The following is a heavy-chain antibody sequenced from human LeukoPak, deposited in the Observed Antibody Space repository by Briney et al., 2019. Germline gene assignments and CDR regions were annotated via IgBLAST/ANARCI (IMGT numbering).Heavy chain of an antibody. D-gene: IGHD5-24*01. CDR2: ISGSGYST. CDR3: ARDDLTNGYNGNF. J-gene: IGHJ4*02. Sequence: GGSLRLSCAASGFTFSNYAISWVRRAPGKGLEWVSAISGSGYSTYYADSVKGRFTISRDNAKNSLHLQMNSLRVDDTAVYYCARDDLTNGYNGNFWGQGTLVTVSS. V-gene: IGHV3-23*01. CDR1: GFTFSNYA.